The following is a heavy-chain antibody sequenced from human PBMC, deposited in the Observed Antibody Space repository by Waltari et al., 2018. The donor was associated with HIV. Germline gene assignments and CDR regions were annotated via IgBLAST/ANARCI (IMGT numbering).Heavy chain of an antibody. CDR3: APYYYISSRHYFDS. CDR2: INYSGNS. V-gene: IGHV4-39*07. Sequence: QLQLQESGPGLVKPSEPLSLTWTVSGGSVGSSSTYWGWIRQPPGKGLEWIGSINYSGNSYYNPSLKSRVTISVDTSKNQLSLNLSSVTAADTAVYYCAPYYYISSRHYFDSWGQGTLVTVSS. J-gene: IGHJ4*02. CDR1: GGSVGSSSTY. D-gene: IGHD3-16*01.